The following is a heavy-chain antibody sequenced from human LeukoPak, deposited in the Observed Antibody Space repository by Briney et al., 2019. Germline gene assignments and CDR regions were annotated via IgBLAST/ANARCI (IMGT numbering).Heavy chain of an antibody. Sequence: PGGSLRLSCAASGFTFSSYAMSWVRQAPGKGLEWVSAISGSGGSTYYADSVKGRFTISRDNSKNTLYLQMNSLRAEDTAVYYCAKGDFLAAHYYYYGMDVWGQGTTVTVSS. CDR1: GFTFSSYA. CDR3: AKGDFLAAHYYYYGMDV. D-gene: IGHD6-6*01. V-gene: IGHV3-23*01. J-gene: IGHJ6*02. CDR2: ISGSGGST.